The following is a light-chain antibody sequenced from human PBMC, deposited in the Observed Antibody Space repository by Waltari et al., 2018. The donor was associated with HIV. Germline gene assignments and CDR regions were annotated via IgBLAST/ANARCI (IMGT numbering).Light chain of an antibody. Sequence: DIVMSQSPDTLAVSLGEGATINRKFSQRLLYRSDNKNFLAWYQQNPRQPPKLLIYCASIREAGVPDRFSASESEADFTHYIDGLQDEDDAVYGCQQYHNALWTFGQGTTVEIK. CDR1: QRLLYRSDNKNF. CDR3: QQYHNALWT. CDR2: CAS. V-gene: IGKV4-1*01. J-gene: IGKJ1*01.